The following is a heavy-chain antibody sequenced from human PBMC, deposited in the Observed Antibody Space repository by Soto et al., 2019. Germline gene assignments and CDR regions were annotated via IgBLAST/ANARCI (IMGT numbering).Heavy chain of an antibody. V-gene: IGHV3-11*06. CDR2: SSNSGSFT. J-gene: IGHJ4*02. CDR1: GFTFSDHY. Sequence: GGSLRLSCAASGFTFSDHYMSWIRQAPGKGLEWIGYSSNSGSFTRYADSVKGRFSISRDNAKNSLYPQMNSLRGDDTAIYYCVRSGDNYNLLDYWGQGTPVTVSS. D-gene: IGHD1-1*01. CDR3: VRSGDNYNLLDY.